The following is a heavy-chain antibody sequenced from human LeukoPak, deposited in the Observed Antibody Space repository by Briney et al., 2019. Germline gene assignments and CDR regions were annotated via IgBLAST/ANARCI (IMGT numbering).Heavy chain of an antibody. CDR3: ARENVADSSGWSHFDY. V-gene: IGHV1-46*01. CDR1: GYTFAGYH. Sequence: ASVTVSFKASGYTFAGYHIHWVRRAPGQGLEWMGIINPSDGRTSYAQEFQDRVILTSDTSARTVYMELRSLRFEDKAEYYCARENVADSSGWSHFDYWGQGTLVIVSS. J-gene: IGHJ4*02. D-gene: IGHD6-19*01. CDR2: INPSDGRT.